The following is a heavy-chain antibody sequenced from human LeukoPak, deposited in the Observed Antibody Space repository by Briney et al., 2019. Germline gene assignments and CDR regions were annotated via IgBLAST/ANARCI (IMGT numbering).Heavy chain of an antibody. CDR3: ARGVGTGPIDY. Sequence: SETLSLTCAVSAYSINIGYYWGWIRQPPGKGLEWIVSFYHSGSTYYNSSLKSRVTLSVDTFKNQFSLKMSSVTAADTAMYYCARGVGTGPIDYWGQGTLVTVSS. J-gene: IGHJ4*02. CDR2: FYHSGST. V-gene: IGHV4-38-2*01. CDR1: AYSINIGYY. D-gene: IGHD1/OR15-1a*01.